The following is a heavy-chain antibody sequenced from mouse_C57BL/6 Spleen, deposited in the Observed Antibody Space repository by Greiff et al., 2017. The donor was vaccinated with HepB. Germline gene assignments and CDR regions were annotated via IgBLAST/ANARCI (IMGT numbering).Heavy chain of an antibody. D-gene: IGHD2-1*01. Sequence: QVQLQQSGAELVKPGASVKMSCKASGYTFTSYWITWVKQRPGQGLEWIGVIYPGSGSTNYNEKFKSKATLTVDTSSSTAYMQLSSLTSEDSAVYYCARYYYGNSFDYWGQGTTLTVSS. V-gene: IGHV1-55*01. CDR2: IYPGSGST. CDR1: GYTFTSYW. J-gene: IGHJ2*01. CDR3: ARYYYGNSFDY.